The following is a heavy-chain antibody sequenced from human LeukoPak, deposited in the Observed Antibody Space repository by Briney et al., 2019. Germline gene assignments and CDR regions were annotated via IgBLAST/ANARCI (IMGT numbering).Heavy chain of an antibody. D-gene: IGHD2-15*01. CDR3: AKGNTGSAYSAVDH. CDR2: VSGSGDAT. V-gene: IGHV3-23*01. CDR1: GFTFGSYA. J-gene: IGHJ4*02. Sequence: GGSLRLSCAASGFTFGSYALSWVRQAPGKGLEWVSTVSGSGDATYYADSVKGRFTDSRDDSKNTLHLQMDSLRAEDTALYYCAKGNTGSAYSAVDHWGQGTLVTVSS.